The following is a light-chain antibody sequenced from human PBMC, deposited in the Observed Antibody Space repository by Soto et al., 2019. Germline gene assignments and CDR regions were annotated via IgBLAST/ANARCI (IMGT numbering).Light chain of an antibody. V-gene: IGKV3-11*01. CDR1: QSVDSY. CDR3: QERTGWPPWT. CDR2: DAS. J-gene: IGKJ1*01. Sequence: VLTQSPAALSLSPGERATLSCRASQSVDSYLAWYQQKVGQAPRLLIYDASNRATGIPARFSGSGSGTDFTLTISRLEPEDFAIYYCQERTGWPPWTFGQGTKVDI.